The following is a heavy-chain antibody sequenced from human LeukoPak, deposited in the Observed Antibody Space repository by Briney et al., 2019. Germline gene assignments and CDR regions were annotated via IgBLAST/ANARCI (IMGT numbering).Heavy chain of an antibody. Sequence: ASVKVSCKASGYTFTSYGISWVRQAPGQGFEWMGWISAYNGNTNYAQKLQGRVTMTTDTSTSTAYMELRSLRSDDTAVYYCARALVGYYDSSGYDWDWFDPWGQGTLVTVSS. CDR2: ISAYNGNT. CDR1: GYTFTSYG. CDR3: ARALVGYYDSSGYDWDWFDP. V-gene: IGHV1-18*01. J-gene: IGHJ5*02. D-gene: IGHD3-22*01.